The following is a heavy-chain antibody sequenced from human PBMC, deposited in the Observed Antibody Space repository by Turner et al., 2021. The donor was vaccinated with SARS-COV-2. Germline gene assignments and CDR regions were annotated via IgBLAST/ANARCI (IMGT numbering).Heavy chain of an antibody. CDR2: IYGGGST. Sequence: ELQLVETGGGLIQPGGYLRHSCAASGFTVSSNYMSWVRQARVKGLEWVSLIYGGGSTYYADTVKGRCTISRDNSKNTLYLQMNSLRAEDTALYYCARDDPLGCMDVWGQGTTVTVSS. V-gene: IGHV3-53*02. J-gene: IGHJ6*02. CDR3: ARDDPLGCMDV. CDR1: GFTVSSNY.